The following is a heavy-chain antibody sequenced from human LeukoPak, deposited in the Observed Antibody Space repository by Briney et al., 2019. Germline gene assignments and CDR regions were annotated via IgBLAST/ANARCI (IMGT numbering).Heavy chain of an antibody. CDR1: GGTFSSYA. CDR3: ARASGLTVTTFDY. J-gene: IGHJ4*02. Sequence: SVKVSCKASGGTFSSYAVSWVRQAPGQGLEWMGGIIPIFGTANYAQKFQGRVTITADESTSTAYMELSSLRSEDTAVYYCARASGLTVTTFDYWGQGTLVTVSS. CDR2: IIPIFGTA. D-gene: IGHD4-17*01. V-gene: IGHV1-69*13.